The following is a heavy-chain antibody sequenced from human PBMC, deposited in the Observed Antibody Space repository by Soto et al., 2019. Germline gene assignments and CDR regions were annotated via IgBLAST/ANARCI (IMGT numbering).Heavy chain of an antibody. V-gene: IGHV3-23*01. CDR3: AKAQGGSYFDY. Sequence: GGSLRLSCAASGFTFSSNAMSWVRQAPGKGLEWVSGISSSGGSTYYADSVKGRFTISRDNSKNMLYLQMNNLRAEDTAVYYCAKAQGGSYFDYWGQGTLVTVSS. J-gene: IGHJ4*02. CDR1: GFTFSSNA. D-gene: IGHD2-15*01. CDR2: ISSSGGST.